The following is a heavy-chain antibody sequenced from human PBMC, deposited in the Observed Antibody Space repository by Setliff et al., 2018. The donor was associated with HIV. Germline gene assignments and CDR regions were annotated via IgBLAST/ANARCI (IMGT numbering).Heavy chain of an antibody. D-gene: IGHD4-4*01. CDR3: ATDDYNGDSFDN. V-gene: IGHV1-2*06. Sequence: ASVKVSCKASGYNFTSHDINWVRQAPGQGLEWMGRISPNNFNTQYAKNFQGRVTLTRDTSISTAYMEVSNLRSDDTAVYYCATDDYNGDSFDNWGQGTLVTVSS. J-gene: IGHJ4*02. CDR1: GYNFTSHD. CDR2: ISPNNFNT.